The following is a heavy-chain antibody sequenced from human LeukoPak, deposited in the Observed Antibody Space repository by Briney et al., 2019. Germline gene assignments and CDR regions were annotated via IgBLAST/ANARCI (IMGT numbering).Heavy chain of an antibody. CDR3: ARRLRELLRFDY. V-gene: IGHV4-39*07. CDR1: GFTVSSNY. Sequence: GSLRLSCAASGFTVSSNYMSWIRQPPGKGLEWIGSIYYSGSTHYNPSLKSRVTISVDTSKNQFSLKLSSVTAADTAVYYCARRLRELLRFDYWGQGTLVTVSS. CDR2: IYYSGST. J-gene: IGHJ4*02. D-gene: IGHD1-26*01.